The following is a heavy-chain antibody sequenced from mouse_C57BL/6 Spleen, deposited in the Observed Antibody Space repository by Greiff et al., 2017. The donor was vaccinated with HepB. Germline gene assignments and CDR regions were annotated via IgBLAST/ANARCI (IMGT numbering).Heavy chain of an antibody. Sequence: EVMLVESGGGLVKPGGPLKLSCAASGFSFSDYGMPWVRQAPGKGLEWVAYISSGSSTIYYADTVKGRFTIPRDNAKNTLFLQMTSLRSEDTAMYYCAGYYGSSWAYWGQGTLVTVSA. J-gene: IGHJ3*01. CDR2: ISSGSSTI. V-gene: IGHV5-17*01. CDR3: AGYYGSSWAY. CDR1: GFSFSDYG. D-gene: IGHD1-1*01.